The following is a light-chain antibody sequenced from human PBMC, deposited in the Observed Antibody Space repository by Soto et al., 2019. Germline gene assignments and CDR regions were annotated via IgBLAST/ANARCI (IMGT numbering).Light chain of an antibody. CDR3: QQFNSYSYT. Sequence: AIQLNQSPSSLSASVGDRVTITCRASQGISSALAWYQQKPGKAPKLLIYDASSLESGVPSRFSGSGSGTDFTLTISSLQPEDFATYYCQQFNSYSYTFGQGTKLEIK. CDR2: DAS. V-gene: IGKV1-13*02. J-gene: IGKJ2*01. CDR1: QGISSA.